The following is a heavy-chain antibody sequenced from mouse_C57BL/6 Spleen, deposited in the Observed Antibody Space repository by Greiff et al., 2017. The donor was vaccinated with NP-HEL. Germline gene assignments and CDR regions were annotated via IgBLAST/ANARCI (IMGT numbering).Heavy chain of an antibody. CDR1: GYTFTSYW. CDR3: ARIDDYVFDY. Sequence: QVQLKQPGAELVKPGASVKLSCKASGYTFTSYWMHWVKQRPGQGLEWIGMIHPNSGSTNYNEKFKSKATLTVDKSSSTAYMQLSSLTSEDSAVYYCARIDDYVFDYWGQGTTLTVSS. J-gene: IGHJ2*01. V-gene: IGHV1-64*01. D-gene: IGHD2-4*01. CDR2: IHPNSGST.